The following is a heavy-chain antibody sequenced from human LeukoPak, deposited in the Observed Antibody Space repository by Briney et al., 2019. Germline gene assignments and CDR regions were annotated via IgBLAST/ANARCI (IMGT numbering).Heavy chain of an antibody. CDR1: GFTFSSYE. CDR2: INSSGSNI. Sequence: GWSLRLSRAASGFTFSSYEMNWVRQAPGKGLAGVSYINSSGSNIYYADSVKGRFTISRDNAKNSLYLQMNSLRAEDTAVYYCARGAYCSSTSCPTGYYGMDVWGQGTTVTVSS. D-gene: IGHD2-2*01. J-gene: IGHJ6*02. CDR3: ARGAYCSSTSCPTGYYGMDV. V-gene: IGHV3-48*03.